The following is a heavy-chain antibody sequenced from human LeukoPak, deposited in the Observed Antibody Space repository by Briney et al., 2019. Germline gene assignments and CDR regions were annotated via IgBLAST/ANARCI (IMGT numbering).Heavy chain of an antibody. V-gene: IGHV3-30*02. CDR3: AKDLKTLTHLFDY. Sequence: GGSLRLSCAASGFTFSTYGMRWVRQAPGKGLEGVAFIRYDGYNKYYADSVKGRFPLSRDNSKNTLYLQMNSLIAEDTAVYYCAKDLKTLTHLFDYWGQGTLVTVSS. J-gene: IGHJ4*02. CDR2: IRYDGYNK. D-gene: IGHD3-9*01. CDR1: GFTFSTYG.